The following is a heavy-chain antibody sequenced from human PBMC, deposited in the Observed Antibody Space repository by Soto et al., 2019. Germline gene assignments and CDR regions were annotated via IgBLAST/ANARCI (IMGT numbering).Heavy chain of an antibody. CDR3: ARVWGGAFDI. D-gene: IGHD3-10*01. Sequence: QVQLQESGPGLVKPSETLSLTCTVSGGSISSYYWSWIRQPPVKGLEWIGYIYYSGSTNYNPSLKSRGTLSVDTSKNQFSLKLSSVTAADTAVYYCARVWGGAFDIWGQGTMVTVSS. V-gene: IGHV4-59*01. CDR1: GGSISSYY. CDR2: IYYSGST. J-gene: IGHJ3*02.